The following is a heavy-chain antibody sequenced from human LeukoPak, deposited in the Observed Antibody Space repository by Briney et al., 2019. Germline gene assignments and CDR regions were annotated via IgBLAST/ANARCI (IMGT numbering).Heavy chain of an antibody. CDR1: GGSISSYY. Sequence: PSETLSLTCTVSGGSISSYYWSWIRQPPGKGLEWIGYIYYSGSTNYNPSLKSRVTISVDTSKNQFSLKLSSVTAADTAVYYCARGPRDYGSGSYAPIYYWGQGTLVTVSS. J-gene: IGHJ4*02. D-gene: IGHD3-10*01. V-gene: IGHV4-59*08. CDR2: IYYSGST. CDR3: ARGPRDYGSGSYAPIYY.